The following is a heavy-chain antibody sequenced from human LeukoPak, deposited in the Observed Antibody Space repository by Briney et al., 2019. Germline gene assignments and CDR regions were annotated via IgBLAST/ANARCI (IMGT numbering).Heavy chain of an antibody. V-gene: IGHV6-1*01. CDR1: GVSVSSNSAA. CDR3: ARGTATASYPINWFDP. Sequence: TLSLTCAISGVSVSSNSAAWNWIRQSPSRGLEWLGRTYYRSKWYNDYAISVKSRITINPDTSKNQFSLHLNSVTPGDTAVYYCARGTATASYPINWFDPWGQGILVTVSS. CDR2: TYYRSKWYN. J-gene: IGHJ5*02. D-gene: IGHD1-14*01.